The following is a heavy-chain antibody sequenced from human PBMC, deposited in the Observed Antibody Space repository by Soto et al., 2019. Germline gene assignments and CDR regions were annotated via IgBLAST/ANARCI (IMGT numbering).Heavy chain of an antibody. CDR1: GGSFSGYY. Sequence: SETLSLTCAVYGGSFSGYYWSWIRQPPGKGLEWIGEINHSGSTNYNPSLKSRVTISVDTSKNQFSLKLSSVTAADTAVYYCARFDSYYYYYMDVLGKGTTGTVSS. D-gene: IGHD2-21*01. V-gene: IGHV4-34*01. CDR3: ARFDSYYYYYMDV. CDR2: INHSGST. J-gene: IGHJ6*03.